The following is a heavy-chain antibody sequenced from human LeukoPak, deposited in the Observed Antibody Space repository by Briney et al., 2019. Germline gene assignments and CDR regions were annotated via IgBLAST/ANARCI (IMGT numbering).Heavy chain of an antibody. CDR1: GFTFSNFW. CDR3: ATTYDSSGCD. J-gene: IGHJ4*02. CDR2: IKQDGSVQ. V-gene: IGHV3-7*01. Sequence: GGSLRLSCAASGFTFSNFWMAWVRQAPGKGLEWVANIKQDGSVQYYGDSVKGRFTISRDNAKNALYLQMNSLRAEDTAVYYCATTYDSSGCDWGQGTLVTVSS. D-gene: IGHD3-22*01.